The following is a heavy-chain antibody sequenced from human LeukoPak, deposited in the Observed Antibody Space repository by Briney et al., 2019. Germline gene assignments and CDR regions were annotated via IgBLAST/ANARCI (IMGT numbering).Heavy chain of an antibody. D-gene: IGHD2-2*01. J-gene: IGHJ4*02. CDR1: GFTFSSYG. Sequence: GGSLRLSCAASGFTFSSYGMHWVRQAPGKGLEWVAFIRYDGSNKYYADSVKGRFTISRDNSKNTLYLQMNSLRAEDTAVYYCARVFRYCSSTSCYRGEGYYFDYWGQGTLVTVSS. CDR2: IRYDGSNK. V-gene: IGHV3-30*02. CDR3: ARVFRYCSSTSCYRGEGYYFDY.